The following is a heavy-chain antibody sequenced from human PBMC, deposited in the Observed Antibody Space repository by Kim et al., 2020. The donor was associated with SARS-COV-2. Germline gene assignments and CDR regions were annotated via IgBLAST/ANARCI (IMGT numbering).Heavy chain of an antibody. CDR1: GGSISSYY. J-gene: IGHJ5*02. CDR2: IYYSGST. Sequence: SETLSLTCTVSGGSISSYYWSWIRQPPGKGLEWIGYIYYSGSTNYNPSLKSRVTISVDTSKNQFSLKLSSVTAADTAVYYCARARRQNWFDPWGQGTLVT. CDR3: ARARRQNWFDP. V-gene: IGHV4-59*01.